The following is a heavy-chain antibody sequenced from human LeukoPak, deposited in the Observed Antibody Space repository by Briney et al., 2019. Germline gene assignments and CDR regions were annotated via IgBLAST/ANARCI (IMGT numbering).Heavy chain of an antibody. J-gene: IGHJ4*02. CDR1: GFTLTTYG. CDR3: AKVIGGSTAWYARGFDY. Sequence: GGSLRLPCAASGFTLTTYGMHWVRQAPGKGLEWVAFIRNDETHKYYGDSVKGRFTISRDNSKNTLFLQMNSLRAEDTAVYFCAKVIGGSTAWYARGFDYWGQGTLVTVSS. D-gene: IGHD2-15*01. CDR2: IRNDETHK. V-gene: IGHV3-30*02.